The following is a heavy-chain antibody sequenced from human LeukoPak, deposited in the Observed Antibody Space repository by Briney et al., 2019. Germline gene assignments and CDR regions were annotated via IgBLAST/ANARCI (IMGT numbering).Heavy chain of an antibody. CDR3: AKGVRSGTYYNCFDP. CDR1: GFTLDYA. V-gene: IGHV3-43*02. D-gene: IGHD1-26*01. Sequence: GGSLRLSCVASGFTLDYALHWVRQAPGKGLEWISLISGDGDNTYYADSVKGRFTISRDNSKNSLYLQMSSLRAEDTALYYCAKGVRSGTYYNCFDPWGQGTLVTVFS. J-gene: IGHJ5*02. CDR2: ISGDGDNT.